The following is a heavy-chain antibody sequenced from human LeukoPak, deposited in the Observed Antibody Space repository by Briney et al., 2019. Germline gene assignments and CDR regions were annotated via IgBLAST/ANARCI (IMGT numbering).Heavy chain of an antibody. CDR3: AELGITMIGGV. Sequence: GGSLRLSCAASGFSFNNFAMSWVRQAPGKGLEWVSAISSSGSTIYYADSVKGRFTISRDNAKNSLYLQMNSLRAEDTAVYYCAELGITMIGGVWGKGTTVTISS. D-gene: IGHD3-10*02. CDR2: ISSSGSTI. V-gene: IGHV3-48*03. CDR1: GFSFNNFA. J-gene: IGHJ6*04.